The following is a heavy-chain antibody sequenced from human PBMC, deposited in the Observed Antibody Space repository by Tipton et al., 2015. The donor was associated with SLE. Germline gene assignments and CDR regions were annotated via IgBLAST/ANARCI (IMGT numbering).Heavy chain of an antibody. CDR3: ARGRGVVGATHFDY. CDR2: INHSGST. V-gene: IGHV4-34*01. CDR1: GGCFSCYY. J-gene: IGHJ4*02. Sequence: TLSLTCAVYGGCFSCYYWSWIRQPPGKGLEWIGEINHSGSTNYNPSLKSRVTISVDTSKNQFSLKLSSVTAADTAVYYCARGRGVVGATHFDYWGQGTLVTVSS. D-gene: IGHD1-26*01.